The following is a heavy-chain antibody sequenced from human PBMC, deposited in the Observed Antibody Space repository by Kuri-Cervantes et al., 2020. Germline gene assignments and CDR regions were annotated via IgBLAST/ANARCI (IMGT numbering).Heavy chain of an antibody. Sequence: ASVKVSCKASGGTFSSYAISWVRQAPGQGLEWMGWISGYNGDTNYAQKFQSRVIMTTDTSTSIAYMDLRTLRSDDTAVYYCARIRCSSNSCYAGRNWFDPWGQGTLVTVSS. J-gene: IGHJ5*02. D-gene: IGHD2-2*01. CDR3: ARIRCSSNSCYAGRNWFDP. CDR1: GGTFSSYA. V-gene: IGHV1-18*01. CDR2: ISGYNGDT.